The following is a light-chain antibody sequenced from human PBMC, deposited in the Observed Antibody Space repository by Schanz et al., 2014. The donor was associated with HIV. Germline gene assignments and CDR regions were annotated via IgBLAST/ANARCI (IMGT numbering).Light chain of an antibody. CDR1: SSDVRGYNY. CDR2: DVS. V-gene: IGLV2-14*01. CDR3: SSYTSSSTGV. J-gene: IGLJ1*01. Sequence: QSALTQPASVSGSPGQAITISCTGTSSDVRGYNYLSWYQQHPGKAPKLILYDVSNRPSGVSNRFSGSKSGNTASLTISGLQAEDEADYYCSSYTSSSTGVFGTGTKLTVL.